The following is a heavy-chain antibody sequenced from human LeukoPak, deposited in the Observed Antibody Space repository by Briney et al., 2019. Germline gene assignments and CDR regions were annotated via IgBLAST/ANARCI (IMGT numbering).Heavy chain of an antibody. Sequence: SETLSLTCAVSGGSSSGYYWGWIRQPPGRGLAWIGEINHSGSTNYNPSLKSRVTISVDTSKNQFSLKLSSVTAADTAVYYCASRSGSSTFDYWGQGTLVTVSS. J-gene: IGHJ4*02. D-gene: IGHD1-26*01. V-gene: IGHV4-34*01. CDR1: GGSSSGYY. CDR2: INHSGST. CDR3: ASRSGSSTFDY.